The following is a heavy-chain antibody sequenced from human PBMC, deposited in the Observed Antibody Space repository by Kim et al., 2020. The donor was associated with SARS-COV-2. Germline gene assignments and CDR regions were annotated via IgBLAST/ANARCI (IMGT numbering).Heavy chain of an antibody. Sequence: SVKVSCKASRGTFSSYAISWVRQAPGQGLEWMGGIIPIFGTANYAQKFQGRVTITADESTSTAYMELSSLRSEDTAVYYCARGTIAAAGPLDYWGQGTLVTVSS. CDR1: RGTFSSYA. V-gene: IGHV1-69*13. CDR3: ARGTIAAAGPLDY. J-gene: IGHJ4*02. CDR2: IIPIFGTA. D-gene: IGHD6-13*01.